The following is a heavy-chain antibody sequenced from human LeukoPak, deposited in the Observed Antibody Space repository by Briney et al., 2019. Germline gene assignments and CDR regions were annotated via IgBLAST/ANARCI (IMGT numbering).Heavy chain of an antibody. CDR2: TYYRSNWIY. Sequence: PSQTLSLTCAISGDSVSSNSAAWNWIRQSPSRGLEWLGRTYYRSNWIYESAASVKSRITINPDTSRNQFSLHLNSVIPEDTAVYFCARAPDVLLHGRAFDIWGQGTMVTVSS. CDR1: GDSVSSNSAA. CDR3: ARAPDVLLHGRAFDI. D-gene: IGHD3-16*01. V-gene: IGHV6-1*01. J-gene: IGHJ3*02.